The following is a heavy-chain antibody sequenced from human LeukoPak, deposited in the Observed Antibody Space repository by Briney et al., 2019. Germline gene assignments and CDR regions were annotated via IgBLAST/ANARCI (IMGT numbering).Heavy chain of an antibody. CDR1: GYNLISYY. CDR3: AREDVVLVDAVRYYYYGMDV. J-gene: IGHJ6*02. CDR2: INPSGGST. D-gene: IGHD2-8*01. Sequence: ASVKVSCKASGYNLISYYMHWVRQAPGQGLEWMGKINPSGGSTSYAQKFQDRVTMARDTSTSTVYMELSSLKSEDTAVYYCAREDVVLVDAVRYYYYGMDVWGQGTTVTVSS. V-gene: IGHV1-46*01.